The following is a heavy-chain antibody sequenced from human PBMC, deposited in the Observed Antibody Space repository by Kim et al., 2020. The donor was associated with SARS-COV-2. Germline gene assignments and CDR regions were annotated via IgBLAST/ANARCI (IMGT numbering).Heavy chain of an antibody. CDR2: VSSTSRYT. CDR3: ARDPYNSYAMDL. CDR1: GFRFSDYD. J-gene: IGHJ6*02. V-gene: IGHV3-11*05. D-gene: IGHD2-2*02. Sequence: GGSLRLSCAASGFRFSDYDMNWVRQAPGKGLEWLSSVSSTSRYTNYADSVRGRFIISRDNARDSLSLQMDSLQPEDTAVYYCARDPYNSYAMDLWGQGTTLTVS.